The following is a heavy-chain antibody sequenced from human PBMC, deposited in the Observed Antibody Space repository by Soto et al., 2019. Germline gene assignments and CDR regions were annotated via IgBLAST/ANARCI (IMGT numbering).Heavy chain of an antibody. J-gene: IGHJ1*01. D-gene: IGHD7-27*01. CDR3: AREPWGH. CDR2: ISRGSGYI. Sequence: PGGSLRLSCVASGFAFSNYSMHWVRQAPGKGLEWVSSISRGSGYIYYADAVKGRFTISRDNGKNALFLQMNSLRAEDMALYYCAREPWGHWGQGTLVTVSS. CDR1: GFAFSNYS. V-gene: IGHV3-21*01.